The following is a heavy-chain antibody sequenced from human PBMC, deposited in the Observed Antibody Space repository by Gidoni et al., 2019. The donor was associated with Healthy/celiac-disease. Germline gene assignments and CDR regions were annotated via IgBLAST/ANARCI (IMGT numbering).Heavy chain of an antibody. CDR3: ARHDEVATILCAFDI. CDR2: IDYSGST. D-gene: IGHD5-12*01. V-gene: IGHV4-39*01. J-gene: IGHJ3*02. Sequence: QLQLQESGPGLVNPSETLSLTCTFSGGSISSSSYYWGWLRQPPGKGLEWIGSIDYSGSTYYNPSLKSRVTISVDTSKNQFSLKLSSVTAADTAVYYCARHDEVATILCAFDIWGQGTMVTVSS. CDR1: GGSISSSSYY.